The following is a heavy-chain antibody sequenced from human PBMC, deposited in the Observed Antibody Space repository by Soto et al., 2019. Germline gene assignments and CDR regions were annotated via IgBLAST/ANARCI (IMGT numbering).Heavy chain of an antibody. V-gene: IGHV4-4*07. J-gene: IGHJ6*02. D-gene: IGHD3-3*01. Sequence: SETLSLTCTVSGGSISSYYWSWIRQPAGKGLEWIGRIYTSGSTNYNPSLKSRVTMSVDTSKNQFSLKLSSVTAADTAVYYCASSHYDSVALWGMDVWGQGTTVTVYS. CDR1: GGSISSYY. CDR2: IYTSGST. CDR3: ASSHYDSVALWGMDV.